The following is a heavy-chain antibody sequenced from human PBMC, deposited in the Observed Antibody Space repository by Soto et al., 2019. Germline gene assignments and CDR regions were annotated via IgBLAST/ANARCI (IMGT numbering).Heavy chain of an antibody. CDR1: GGSISSYY. Sequence: PSETLSLTCTVSGGSISSYYWSWIRQPPGKGQEWIGYIYYSGSTNYNPSLKSRVTISVDTSKNQFSLKLSSVTAADTAVYYCARAYYYDSSGYYLFDYWGQGALVTVS. J-gene: IGHJ4*02. CDR3: ARAYYYDSSGYYLFDY. D-gene: IGHD3-22*01. CDR2: IYYSGST. V-gene: IGHV4-59*01.